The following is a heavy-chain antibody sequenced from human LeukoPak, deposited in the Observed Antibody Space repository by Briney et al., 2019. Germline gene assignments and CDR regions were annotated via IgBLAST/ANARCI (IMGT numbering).Heavy chain of an antibody. V-gene: IGHV3-66*01. Sequence: GGSLRLSCAASGFTVSSNYMSWVRQAPGKGLEWVSIIYSGGRTYYADSVNGRFTISRDNSKNTLYLQMNSLRAEDTAVYYCARDLWGVGFDIWGQGTMVTVSS. D-gene: IGHD1-26*01. CDR1: GFTVSSNY. CDR2: IYSGGRT. CDR3: ARDLWGVGFDI. J-gene: IGHJ3*02.